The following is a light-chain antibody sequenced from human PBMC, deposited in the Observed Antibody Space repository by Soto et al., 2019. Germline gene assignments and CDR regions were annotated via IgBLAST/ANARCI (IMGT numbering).Light chain of an antibody. CDR2: EVN. CDR3: CSYAGSGTLSVV. CDR1: SGDVGSYNL. J-gene: IGLJ2*01. Sequence: QSALTQPASVSGSPGQSITISCTGTSGDVGSYNLVSWYQQHPGKPPKLIVYEVNKRPSGVSNRFSGSRFGNTASLTISGLQAEDEADYFCCSYAGSGTLSVVLGGGTKVTVL. V-gene: IGLV2-23*02.